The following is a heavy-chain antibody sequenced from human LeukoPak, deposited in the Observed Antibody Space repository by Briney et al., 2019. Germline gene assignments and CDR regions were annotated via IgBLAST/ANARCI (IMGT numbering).Heavy chain of an antibody. CDR2: IYTSGST. CDR3: ARDERGIQLLPLAY. V-gene: IGHV4-4*07. D-gene: IGHD5-18*01. CDR1: GGSISSYY. Sequence: PSETLSLTCTVPGGSISSYYWSWIRQPAGKGLEWIGRIYTSGSTNYNPSLKSRVTMSVDTSKNQFSLKLSSVTAADTAVYYCARDERGIQLLPLAYWGQGTLVTVSS. J-gene: IGHJ4*02.